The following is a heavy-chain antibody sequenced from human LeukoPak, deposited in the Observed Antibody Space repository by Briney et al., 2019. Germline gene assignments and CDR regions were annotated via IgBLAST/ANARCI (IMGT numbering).Heavy chain of an antibody. CDR1: GFTFSSYW. D-gene: IGHD3-22*01. J-gene: IGHJ4*02. CDR2: INGDGRNI. Sequence: GGSLRLSCVASGFTFSSYWMHWVRQDPRKGLVWVSRINGDGRNINYADSVRGRFTISRDNAKNTLYLQMNSLRADDTAIYYCAKLNYYDRSGYFDYWGQGILVTVSS. V-gene: IGHV3-74*01. CDR3: AKLNYYDRSGYFDY.